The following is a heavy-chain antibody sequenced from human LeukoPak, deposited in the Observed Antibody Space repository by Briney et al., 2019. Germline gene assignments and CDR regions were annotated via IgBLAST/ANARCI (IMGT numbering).Heavy chain of an antibody. D-gene: IGHD6-19*01. J-gene: IGHJ4*02. Sequence: SETLSLTCAVYGGSFSGYYWSWIRQPPGKGLEWIGEINHSGSTNYNPSLKSRVTISVDTSKNQFSLKLSSVTAADMAVYYCARGRGGWYYFDYWGQGTLVTVSS. CDR3: ARGRGGWYYFDY. CDR2: INHSGST. V-gene: IGHV4-34*01. CDR1: GGSFSGYY.